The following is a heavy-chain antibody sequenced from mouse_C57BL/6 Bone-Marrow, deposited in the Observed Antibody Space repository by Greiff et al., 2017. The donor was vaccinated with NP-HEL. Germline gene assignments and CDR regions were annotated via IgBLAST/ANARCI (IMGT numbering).Heavy chain of an antibody. V-gene: IGHV1-42*01. Sequence: VQLQQSGPELVKPGASVKISCKASGYSFTGYYMNWVKQSPEKSLEWIGEINPSTGGTTYNQKFKAKATLTVDKSSSTAYMQLKSLTSEDSAVYYCARPYDGYYLGYWGQGTTLTGSS. CDR1: GYSFTGYY. D-gene: IGHD2-3*01. CDR3: ARPYDGYYLGY. J-gene: IGHJ2*01. CDR2: INPSTGGT.